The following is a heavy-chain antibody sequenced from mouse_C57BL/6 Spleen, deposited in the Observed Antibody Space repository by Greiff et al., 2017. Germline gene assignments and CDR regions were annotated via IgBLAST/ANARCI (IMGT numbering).Heavy chain of an antibody. Sequence: DVKLQESGPGLVKPSQSLSLTCSVTGYSITSGYYWNWIRQFPGNKLEWMGYISYDGSNNYNPSLKNRISITRDTSKNQFFLKLNSVTTEDTATYYCAIYSNYAWFAYWGQGTLVTVSA. J-gene: IGHJ3*01. D-gene: IGHD2-5*01. V-gene: IGHV3-6*01. CDR3: AIYSNYAWFAY. CDR2: ISYDGSN. CDR1: GYSITSGYY.